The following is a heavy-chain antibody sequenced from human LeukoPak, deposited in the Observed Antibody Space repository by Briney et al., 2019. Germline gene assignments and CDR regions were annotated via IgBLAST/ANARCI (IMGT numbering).Heavy chain of an antibody. D-gene: IGHD2-15*01. CDR2: ISSGKT. V-gene: IGHV3-23*01. J-gene: IGHJ5*02. CDR1: GFPFSSHA. CDR3: VREAGYCAPVCVKTNWFDP. Sequence: GGSLRLSCAASGFPFSSHAMSWVRQPPGKGLEWVAAISSGKTYYADSVRGRFAISRDDSTNTVYLHMNSLRDEDTALYHCVREAGYCAPVCVKTNWFDPWGQGTLVTVSS.